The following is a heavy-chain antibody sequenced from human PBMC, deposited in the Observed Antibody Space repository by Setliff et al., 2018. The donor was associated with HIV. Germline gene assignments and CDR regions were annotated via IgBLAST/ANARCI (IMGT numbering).Heavy chain of an antibody. CDR2: IRSRAYGGTT. CDR3: TRIGPAIAILRQNAFDI. Sequence: GGSLRLSCIASGFTFGDFGLSWVRRAPGRGLEWVGFIRSRAYGGTTEYAASVRGRFIISRDDSKSFAYLQMNSLKTEDTAVYYCTRIGPAIAILRQNAFDIWGQGTLVTVSS. V-gene: IGHV3-49*04. D-gene: IGHD2-2*01. CDR1: GFTFGDFG. J-gene: IGHJ3*02.